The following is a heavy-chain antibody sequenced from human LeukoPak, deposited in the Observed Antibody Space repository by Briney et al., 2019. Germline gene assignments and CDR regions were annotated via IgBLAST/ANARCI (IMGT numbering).Heavy chain of an antibody. D-gene: IGHD3-22*01. CDR3: ARMTSHSSGYYYVLRPPPPAFDY. J-gene: IGHJ4*02. V-gene: IGHV4-34*01. Sequence: SETLSLTCAVYGGSFSGYYWSWIRQPPGKGLEWIGEINHSGSTNYNPSLKSRVTISVDTSKNQFSLKLSSVTAADTAVYYCARMTSHSSGYYYVLRPPPPAFDYWGQGTLVTVSS. CDR1: GGSFSGYY. CDR2: INHSGST.